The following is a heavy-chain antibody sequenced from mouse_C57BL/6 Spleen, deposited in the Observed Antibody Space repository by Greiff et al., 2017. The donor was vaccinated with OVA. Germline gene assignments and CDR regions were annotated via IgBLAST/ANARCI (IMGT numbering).Heavy chain of an antibody. J-gene: IGHJ3*01. V-gene: IGHV1-82*01. Sequence: QVQLKQSGPELVKPGASVKISCKASGYAFSSSWMNWVKQRPGKGLEWIGRIYPGDGDTNYNGKFKGKATLTADKSSSTAYMQLSSLTSEDSAVYCCAREEDWFAYWGQGTLVTVSA. CDR3: AREEDWFAY. CDR2: IYPGDGDT. CDR1: GYAFSSSW.